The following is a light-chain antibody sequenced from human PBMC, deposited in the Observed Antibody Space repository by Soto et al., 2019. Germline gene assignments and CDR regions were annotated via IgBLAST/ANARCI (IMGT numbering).Light chain of an antibody. CDR3: QQSYSNLIT. CDR1: QSISTY. CDR2: AAS. Sequence: DIQMTQSPSSLSASVGDRVTVTCRASQSISTYLNWYQQKPGKAPRLLIYAASNLQSGVPSRFSGSGSGTDFTLTIVSLQPEDFATYYCQQSYSNLITFGPGTKVDIK. V-gene: IGKV1-39*01. J-gene: IGKJ3*01.